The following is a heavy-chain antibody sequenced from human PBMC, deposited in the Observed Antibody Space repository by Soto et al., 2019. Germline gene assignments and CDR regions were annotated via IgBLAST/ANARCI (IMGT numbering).Heavy chain of an antibody. D-gene: IGHD5-18*01. Sequence: GGSLRLSCAASGFTFSSYAMSWVRQAPGKGLEWVSAISGSGGSTYYADSVKGRFTISRDNSKNTLYLQMNSLRAEDTAVYYCAKDAVDTAMAVSIGGFDYWGQGTLVTVSS. CDR2: ISGSGGST. J-gene: IGHJ4*02. CDR1: GFTFSSYA. CDR3: AKDAVDTAMAVSIGGFDY. V-gene: IGHV3-23*01.